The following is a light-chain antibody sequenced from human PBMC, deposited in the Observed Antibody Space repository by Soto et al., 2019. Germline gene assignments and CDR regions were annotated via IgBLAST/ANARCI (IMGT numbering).Light chain of an antibody. J-gene: IGKJ2*01. Sequence: VLTQSPGTLSLSPGERATISCRASQSISSNYLAWYQHKPGQAPRLLIYGASSRATCIPHRFSGSGSGTDFTLTISRLEPEDCGVFYCQQYGNSPPYTFGQGTRLEPK. V-gene: IGKV3-20*01. CDR2: GAS. CDR1: QSISSNY. CDR3: QQYGNSPPYT.